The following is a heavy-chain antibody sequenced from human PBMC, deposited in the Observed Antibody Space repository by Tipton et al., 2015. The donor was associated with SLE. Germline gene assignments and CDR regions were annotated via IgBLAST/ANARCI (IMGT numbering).Heavy chain of an antibody. CDR1: GGSFSGYY. J-gene: IGHJ4*02. V-gene: IGHV4-34*01. CDR2: INHSGST. CDR3: ARGHYDSSGFGY. D-gene: IGHD3-22*01. Sequence: TLSLTCAVYGGSFSGYYWSWIRQPPGKGLEWIGEINHSGSTNYNPSLKSRVTISVGTSKNQFSLKLSSVTAADTAVYYCARGHYDSSGFGYWGQETLVTVSS.